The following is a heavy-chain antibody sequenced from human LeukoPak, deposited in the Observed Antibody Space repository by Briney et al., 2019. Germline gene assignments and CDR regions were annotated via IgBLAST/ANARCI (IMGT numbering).Heavy chain of an antibody. Sequence: AGGSLRLSCAASGFTFSSYWMSWVRQAPGKGLEWVANINQDGSEKYYVDSVKGRFTISRDNAKNSLYLQMNGLRAEDTAVYYCAREGCSGGSCYHNWFDPWGQGTLVTDSS. D-gene: IGHD2-15*01. CDR1: GFTFSSYW. CDR3: AREGCSGGSCYHNWFDP. J-gene: IGHJ5*02. V-gene: IGHV3-7*01. CDR2: INQDGSEK.